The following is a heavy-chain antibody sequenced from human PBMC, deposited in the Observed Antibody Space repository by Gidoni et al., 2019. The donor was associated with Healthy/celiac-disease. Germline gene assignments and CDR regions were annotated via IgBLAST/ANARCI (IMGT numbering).Heavy chain of an antibody. Sequence: EVQLVESGGGLVQRGGALRLSCAASGFTFSIYAMHWVRQAPGKGLEYVSAISSNGGSTYYANSVKGRFTISRDNSKNTLYLQMGSLRAEDMAVYYCARARGVVVISNGMDVWGQGTTVTVSS. J-gene: IGHJ6*02. CDR1: GFTFSIYA. V-gene: IGHV3-64*01. CDR2: ISSNGGST. CDR3: ARARGVVVISNGMDV. D-gene: IGHD3-22*01.